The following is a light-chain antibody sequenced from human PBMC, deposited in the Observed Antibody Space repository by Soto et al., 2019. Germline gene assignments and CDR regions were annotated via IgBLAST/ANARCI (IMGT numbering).Light chain of an antibody. CDR2: GAS. J-gene: IGKJ1*01. CDR3: QQYNNRPWT. V-gene: IGKV3-15*01. CDR1: QSVSSD. Sequence: EIAMTQSPVTLSVSPGERATLSCRASQSVSSDLAWYQQKPGQAPRLLIYGASTRATGIAARFSGSGSGTEFTLTIGSLQSEDFAVYYCQQYNNRPWTFGQGTKVEIK.